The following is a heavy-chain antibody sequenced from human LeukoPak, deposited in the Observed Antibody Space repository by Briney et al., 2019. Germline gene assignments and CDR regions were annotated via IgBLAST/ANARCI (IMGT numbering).Heavy chain of an antibody. J-gene: IGHJ4*02. V-gene: IGHV3-23*01. CDR1: GFTFNSYA. Sequence: PGGSLRLSCVASGFTFNSYAMYWVRQAPGKGLEWVSGIFGSGGSTHYADSVKGRFTISRVNSKNTVYLQMNSLRAEDTAVYYCAKTTTGYSSGRYPGWPVDYWGQGTLVTVSS. D-gene: IGHD6-19*01. CDR2: IFGSGGST. CDR3: AKTTTGYSSGRYPGWPVDY.